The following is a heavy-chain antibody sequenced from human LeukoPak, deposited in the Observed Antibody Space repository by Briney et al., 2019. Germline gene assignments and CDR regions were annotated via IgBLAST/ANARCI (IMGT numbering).Heavy chain of an antibody. CDR1: GYIFNTNG. V-gene: IGHV1-18*01. CDR3: ARGGLGTRWGLDY. D-gene: IGHD1-26*01. Sequence: ASVKVSCKASGYIFNTNGINWVRQAPGQGLEWVAYISAYSGVTNSAQKFRDRVTMTTDTSTRTAYMELRSLTSDDSAVYYCARGGLGTRWGLDYWGQGTLVTVSS. CDR2: ISAYSGVT. J-gene: IGHJ4*02.